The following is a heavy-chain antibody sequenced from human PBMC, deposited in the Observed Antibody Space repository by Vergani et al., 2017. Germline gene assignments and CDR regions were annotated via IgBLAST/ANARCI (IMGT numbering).Heavy chain of an antibody. CDR3: ADLYGDESCSHF. V-gene: IGHV3-23*01. CDR2: IRGQNFRT. CDR1: GFTFTAHG. J-gene: IGHJ4*02. Sequence: EVQLLESGGGAAQPGESLRLSCVASGFTFTAHGLNWVRQAPGKGREVVSGIRGQNFRTHYADSVEGRFTISRDDSKNTEYLLINSLTAEDTAFYYGADLYGDESCSHFWGQGPLVTVS. D-gene: IGHD2-21*01.